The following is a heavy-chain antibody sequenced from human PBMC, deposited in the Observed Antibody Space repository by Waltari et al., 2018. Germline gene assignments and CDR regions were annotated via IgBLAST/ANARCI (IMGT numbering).Heavy chain of an antibody. CDR3: AMIDAAAFDAFDI. J-gene: IGHJ3*02. D-gene: IGHD3-22*01. V-gene: IGHV1-2*02. Sequence: QVQLVQSGAEVKKPGASVKVSCKASGYTFTGYYMHWVRQAPGQGLEWMGWINPNSGGTNYAQKVQGRVTMTRDTSISTAYMELSRLRSDDTAVYYCAMIDAAAFDAFDIWGQGTMVTVSS. CDR1: GYTFTGYY. CDR2: INPNSGGT.